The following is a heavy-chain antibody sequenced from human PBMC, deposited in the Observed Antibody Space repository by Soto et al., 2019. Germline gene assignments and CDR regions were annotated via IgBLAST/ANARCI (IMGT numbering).Heavy chain of an antibody. Sequence: LSLSCAASGFTFSDHYMDWVRQAPGKGLEWVGRIRNKANSYTTEYAASVKGRFTISRDDSKNSLYLRMNSLKTEDTAVYYCARGGYCSSTSCHSDYYGMDVWGQGTTVTVSS. CDR3: ARGGYCSSTSCHSDYYGMDV. CDR2: IRNKANSYTT. J-gene: IGHJ6*02. CDR1: GFTFSDHY. D-gene: IGHD2-2*01. V-gene: IGHV3-72*01.